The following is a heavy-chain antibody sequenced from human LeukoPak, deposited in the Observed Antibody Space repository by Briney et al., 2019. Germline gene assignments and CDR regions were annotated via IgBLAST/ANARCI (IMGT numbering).Heavy chain of an antibody. CDR1: GYTFTSYG. J-gene: IGHJ3*02. V-gene: IGHV1-18*01. CDR3: ARVPAYCGGDCPLAFDI. Sequence: ASVKVSCKASGYTFTSYGISWVRQAPGQGLEWMGWTSAYNGNTNYAQKLQGRVTMTTDTSTSTAYMELRSLRSDDTAVYYCARVPAYCGGDCPLAFDIWGQGTMVTVSS. D-gene: IGHD2-21*02. CDR2: TSAYNGNT.